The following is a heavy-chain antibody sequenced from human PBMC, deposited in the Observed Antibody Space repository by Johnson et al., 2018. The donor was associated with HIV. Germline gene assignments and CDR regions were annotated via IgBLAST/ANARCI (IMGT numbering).Heavy chain of an antibody. Sequence: QVQLVESGGGLVQPGRSLRLSCAASGFTFSDYYMSWIRQAPGKGLEWVSYISSSGSTIYYADSVKGRFTMSRDNAKKSLYLQMNSLRAEDTAVYYCAKGGLWFGESIDAFDIWGQGTMVTVSS. J-gene: IGHJ3*02. D-gene: IGHD3-10*01. CDR2: ISSSGSTI. CDR3: AKGGLWFGESIDAFDI. V-gene: IGHV3-11*04. CDR1: GFTFSDYY.